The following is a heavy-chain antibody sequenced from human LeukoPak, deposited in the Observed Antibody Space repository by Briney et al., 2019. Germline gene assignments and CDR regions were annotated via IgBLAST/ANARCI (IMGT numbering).Heavy chain of an antibody. Sequence: GASVKVSCKTSGYTFIDYYMHWVRQAPGQGLEWMGWINPKSGGTNYAQKFQGRVTMTRDTPITTAYMDLGRMTSDDTAVYYCARDYYDSSGYPDAFDIWGQGTMVTVSS. V-gene: IGHV1-2*02. CDR2: INPKSGGT. CDR1: GYTFIDYY. J-gene: IGHJ3*02. CDR3: ARDYYDSSGYPDAFDI. D-gene: IGHD3-22*01.